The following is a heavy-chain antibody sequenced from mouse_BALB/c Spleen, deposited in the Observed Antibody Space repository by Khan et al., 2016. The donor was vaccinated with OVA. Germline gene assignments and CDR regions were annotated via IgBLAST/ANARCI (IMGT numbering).Heavy chain of an antibody. J-gene: IGHJ3*01. Sequence: QVQLKESGPGLVAPSQSLSITCTVSGFSLTSYGVGWVRQPPGKGLEWLGVIWGDGSTNYHSALISRLNINKDNSKSQVFLKLNSLQTDDTAEYYGALYYYGRAWFAYWGQGTLVTVSA. CDR1: GFSLTSYG. CDR2: IWGDGST. CDR3: ALYYYGRAWFAY. D-gene: IGHD1-1*01. V-gene: IGHV2-3*01.